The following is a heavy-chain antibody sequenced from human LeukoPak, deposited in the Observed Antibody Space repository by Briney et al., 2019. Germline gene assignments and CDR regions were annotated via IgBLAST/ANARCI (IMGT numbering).Heavy chain of an antibody. J-gene: IGHJ4*02. CDR1: GGTFSSYA. D-gene: IGHD6-19*01. CDR3: ARSPRIDSSGWPDY. Sequence: GSSVKVSCKASGGTFSSYAISWVRQAPGQGLEWMGRIIPIFGTANYAQKFQGRVTMTRDTSTSTVYMELSSLRSEDTAVYYCARSPRIDSSGWPDYWGQGTLVTVSS. V-gene: IGHV1-69*05. CDR2: IIPIFGTA.